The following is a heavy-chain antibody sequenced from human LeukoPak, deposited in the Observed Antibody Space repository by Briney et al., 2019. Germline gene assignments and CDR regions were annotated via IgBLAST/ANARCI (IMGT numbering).Heavy chain of an antibody. V-gene: IGHV3-7*03. CDR3: ARRVCIAVAGTCWFDP. Sequence: PGGSLRLSCAASGFTFSSYWMNWARQAPGKGLEWVASINHNGNVNYYVDSVKGRFTISRDNAKNSLYLQMSNLRAEDTAVYYCARRVCIAVAGTCWFDPWGQGTLVTVSS. D-gene: IGHD6-19*01. CDR2: INHNGNVN. J-gene: IGHJ5*02. CDR1: GFTFSSYW.